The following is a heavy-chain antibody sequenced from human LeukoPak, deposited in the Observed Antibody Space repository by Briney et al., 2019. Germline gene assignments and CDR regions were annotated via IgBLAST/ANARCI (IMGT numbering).Heavy chain of an antibody. J-gene: IGHJ6*02. D-gene: IGHD6-13*01. CDR3: AREMSGDGSSWYSRYYYYGMDV. Sequence: PGGSLRLSCAASGFTFSSYWMHWVRQAPGKGLVWVSRIKSDGSSTSYADSVKGRFTISRDDAKNTLYLQMNSLRAEDTAVYHCAREMSGDGSSWYSRYYYYGMDVWGQGTTVTVSS. CDR2: IKSDGSST. CDR1: GFTFSSYW. V-gene: IGHV3-74*01.